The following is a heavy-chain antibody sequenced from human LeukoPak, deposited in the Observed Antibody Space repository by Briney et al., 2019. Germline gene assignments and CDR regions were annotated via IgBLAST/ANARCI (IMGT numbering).Heavy chain of an antibody. CDR3: ARASIGRFLEWLGDMDV. V-gene: IGHV3-66*02. CDR2: IYSGGST. D-gene: IGHD3-3*01. CDR1: GFTVSSNY. J-gene: IGHJ6*03. Sequence: PGGSLRLSCAASGFTVSSNYMSWVRQAPGKGLEWVSVIYSGGSTYYADSVKGRFTISRDNSKNTLYLQMNSLRAEDTAVYYCARASIGRFLEWLGDMDVWGKGTTVTVSS.